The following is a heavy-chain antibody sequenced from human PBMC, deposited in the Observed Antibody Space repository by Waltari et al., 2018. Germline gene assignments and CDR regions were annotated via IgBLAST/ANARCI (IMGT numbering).Heavy chain of an antibody. CDR1: GFTLGRYW. CDR3: ARELGDAFDI. V-gene: IGHV3-7*04. D-gene: IGHD7-27*01. CDR2: VKQEGSGK. J-gene: IGHJ3*02. Sequence: EVQLVESGGGLVQPGGSLRLSCAASGFTLGRYWMSWVRQAPGKGLEWVANVKQEGSGKDNVDSVKGRFTISRDNAKNSLYVQMNSLRAEDKAVYYCARELGDAFDIWGQGTMVTVSS.